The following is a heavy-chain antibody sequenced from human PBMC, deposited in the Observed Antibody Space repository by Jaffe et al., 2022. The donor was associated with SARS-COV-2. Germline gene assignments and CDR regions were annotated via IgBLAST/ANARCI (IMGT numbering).Heavy chain of an antibody. CDR1: GFTFSSYA. CDR3: ARDGGMDV. J-gene: IGHJ6*02. Sequence: QVQLVESGGGVVQPGRSLRLSCAASGFTFSSYAMHWVRQAPGKGLEWVAVISYDGSNKYYADSVKGRFTISRDNSKNTLYLQMNSLRAEDTAVYYCARDGGMDVWGQGTTVTVSS. CDR2: ISYDGSNK. V-gene: IGHV3-30-3*01.